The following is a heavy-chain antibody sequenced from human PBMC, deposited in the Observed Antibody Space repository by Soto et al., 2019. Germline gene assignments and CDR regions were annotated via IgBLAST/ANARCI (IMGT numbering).Heavy chain of an antibody. CDR1: GYTFTSYA. V-gene: IGHV1-3*01. CDR2: INAGNGNT. J-gene: IGHJ4*02. D-gene: IGHD5-12*01. Sequence: ASVKVSCKASGYTFTSYAMHWVRQAPGQRLEWMGWINAGNGNTKYSQKFQGRVTITRDTSASTVYMELSSLRSEDTAVFYCERGGCTNYDYCYFDYWGQGTLVNVSS. CDR3: ERGGCTNYDYCYFDY.